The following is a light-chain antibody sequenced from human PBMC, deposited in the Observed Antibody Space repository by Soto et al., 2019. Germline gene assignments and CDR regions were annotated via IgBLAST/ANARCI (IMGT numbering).Light chain of an antibody. J-gene: IGKJ1*01. CDR1: QSVGTH. CDR3: QQKSEWRT. Sequence: EILLTQSPDTLSVSLGERATLSCRASQSVGTHLAWYQQKPGQAPRLLIFDASKRTTGTPDRSSGSGSGTEFTLTTSGLQSDVLAVYYCQQKSEWRTFGQGTKVDI. V-gene: IGKV3-15*01. CDR2: DAS.